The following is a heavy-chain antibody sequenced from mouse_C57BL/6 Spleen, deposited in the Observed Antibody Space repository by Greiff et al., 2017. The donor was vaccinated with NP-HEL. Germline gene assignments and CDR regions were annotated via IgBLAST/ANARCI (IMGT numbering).Heavy chain of an antibody. J-gene: IGHJ3*01. Sequence: EVMLVESGGGLVKPGGSLKLSCAASGFTFSDYGMHWVRQAPEKGLEWVAYISSGSSTIYYADTVKGRFTISRDNAKNTLFLQMTSLRSEDTAMYYCARTPNWDQAWFAYWGQGTLVTVSA. D-gene: IGHD4-1*01. V-gene: IGHV5-17*01. CDR2: ISSGSSTI. CDR1: GFTFSDYG. CDR3: ARTPNWDQAWFAY.